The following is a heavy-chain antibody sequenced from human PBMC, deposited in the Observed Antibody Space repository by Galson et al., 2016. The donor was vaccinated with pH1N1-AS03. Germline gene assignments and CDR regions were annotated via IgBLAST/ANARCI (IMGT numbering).Heavy chain of an antibody. CDR2: ISPGDAET. Sequence: QSGAEVKKPGDSLKISCKASEYPFTSYWIAWVRQMHGKGLEWMGIISPGDAETRYSQFFRCQVTFSCDKSTNTAYQQWSSLKASDSAVYYCAKSNYVVYSYYYGMDVWGQGTTVTVSS. V-gene: IGHV5-51*01. CDR1: EYPFTSYW. CDR3: AKSNYVVYSYYYGMDV. J-gene: IGHJ6*02. D-gene: IGHD4-17*01.